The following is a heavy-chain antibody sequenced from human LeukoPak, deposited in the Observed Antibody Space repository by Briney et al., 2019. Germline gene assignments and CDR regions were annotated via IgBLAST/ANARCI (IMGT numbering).Heavy chain of an antibody. Sequence: GGSLRLSCAASGFTFSSYSMNWVRQAPGKGLDWVSSISSSGSYIYYADSVKGRFTISRDNAKNSLYLQMNSLRAEDTAVYYCARDYYDSSAYYSPLDYWGQGTLVTVSS. CDR2: ISSSGSYI. J-gene: IGHJ4*02. CDR3: ARDYYDSSAYYSPLDY. V-gene: IGHV3-21*01. CDR1: GFTFSSYS. D-gene: IGHD3-22*01.